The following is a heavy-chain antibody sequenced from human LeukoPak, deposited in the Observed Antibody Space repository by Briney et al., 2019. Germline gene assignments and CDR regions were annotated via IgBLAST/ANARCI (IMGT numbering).Heavy chain of an antibody. Sequence: GGSLRLSCAASGFTFSGSAMHWVRQASGKGLEWVGRIRSKANSYATAYAASVKGRFTISRDDSKNTAYLQMNSLKTEDTAVYYCTRGKYSGVVVKYYFDYWGQGTLVTVSS. V-gene: IGHV3-73*01. J-gene: IGHJ4*02. CDR1: GFTFSGSA. D-gene: IGHD3-22*01. CDR3: TRGKYSGVVVKYYFDY. CDR2: IRSKANSYAT.